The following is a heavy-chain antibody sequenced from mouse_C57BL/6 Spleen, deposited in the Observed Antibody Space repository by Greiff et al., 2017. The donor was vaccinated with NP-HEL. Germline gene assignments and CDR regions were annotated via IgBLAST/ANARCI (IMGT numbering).Heavy chain of an antibody. Sequence: EVMLVESGGGLVKPGGSLKLSCAASGFTFSDYGMHWVRQAPEKGLEWVAYISSGSSTIYYADTVKGRFTISRDDAKNTLFLQMTSLRSEDTAMYYCARGVYGNYPSWFAYWGQGTLVTVSA. D-gene: IGHD2-1*01. CDR3: ARGVYGNYPSWFAY. J-gene: IGHJ3*01. CDR1: GFTFSDYG. V-gene: IGHV5-17*01. CDR2: ISSGSSTI.